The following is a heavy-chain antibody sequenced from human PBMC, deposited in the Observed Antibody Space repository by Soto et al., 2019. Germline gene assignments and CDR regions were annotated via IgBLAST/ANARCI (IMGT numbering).Heavy chain of an antibody. J-gene: IGHJ6*02. V-gene: IGHV3-53*04. D-gene: IGHD5-18*01. CDR2: IYSGGST. CDR3: LTINSYGPPGSRYYYGMDV. Sequence: EVQLVESGGGLVQPGGSLRLSCAASGFTVSSNYMSWVRQAPGKGLEWVSVIYSGGSTYYADSVKGRFTISRHNSKNTLYLQMNSLRAEDTAVYYRLTINSYGPPGSRYYYGMDVWGQGTTVTVSS. CDR1: GFTVSSNY.